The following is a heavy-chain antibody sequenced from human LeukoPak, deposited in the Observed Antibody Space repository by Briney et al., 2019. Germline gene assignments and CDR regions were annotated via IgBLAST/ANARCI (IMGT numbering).Heavy chain of an antibody. J-gene: IGHJ6*03. CDR2: IYYSGST. CDR3: ARQKRYFDWSGGDMDV. V-gene: IGHV4-39*01. Sequence: NPSETLSLTCTVSGGSISSSSYYWGWIRQPPGKGLEWIGSIYYSGSTYYNPSLKSRVTISVDTSKNQFSLKLSSVTAADTAVYYCARQKRYFDWSGGDMDVWGKGTTVTVSS. D-gene: IGHD3-9*01. CDR1: GGSISSSSYY.